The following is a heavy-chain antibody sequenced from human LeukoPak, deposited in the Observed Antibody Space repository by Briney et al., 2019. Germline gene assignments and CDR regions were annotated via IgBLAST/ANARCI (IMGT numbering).Heavy chain of an antibody. V-gene: IGHV3-30*02. CDR2: IRYDGSNK. J-gene: IGHJ4*02. Sequence: GGSLRLSCAASGFAFSSYGMHWVRQAPGKGLEWVAFIRYDGSNKYYADSVKGRFTISRDNSKNTLYLQMNSLRAEDTAVYYCAKDPGIAAAGDGRGQGTLVTVSS. D-gene: IGHD6-13*01. CDR3: AKDPGIAAAGDG. CDR1: GFAFSSYG.